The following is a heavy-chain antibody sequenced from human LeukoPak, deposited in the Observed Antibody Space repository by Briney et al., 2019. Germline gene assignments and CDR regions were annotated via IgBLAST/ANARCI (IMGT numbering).Heavy chain of an antibody. Sequence: GGSLRLSCAASGFTFSSYGMHWVRQAPGKGLEWVAFIRYDGSKKYYADSVKGRFTISRDNSKNTLYVQMNSLREEDPAVYNCARASLSHRGGDYWGQGNLVTVSS. CDR3: ARASLSHRGGDY. J-gene: IGHJ4*02. V-gene: IGHV3-30*02. D-gene: IGHD3-16*02. CDR1: GFTFSSYG. CDR2: IRYDGSKK.